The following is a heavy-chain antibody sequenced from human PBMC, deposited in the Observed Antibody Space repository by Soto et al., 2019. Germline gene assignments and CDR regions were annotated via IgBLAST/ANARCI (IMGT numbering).Heavy chain of an antibody. Sequence: PSETLSLTCTVSGGSISSYYWSWIRQPPGKGLEWIGYIYYSGSTNYNPSLKSRVTISVDTSKNQFSLKLSSVTAADTAVYYCARQGLGVNWFDPWGQGTLVTVSS. CDR1: GGSISSYY. J-gene: IGHJ5*02. CDR3: ARQGLGVNWFDP. D-gene: IGHD3-10*01. CDR2: IYYSGST. V-gene: IGHV4-59*08.